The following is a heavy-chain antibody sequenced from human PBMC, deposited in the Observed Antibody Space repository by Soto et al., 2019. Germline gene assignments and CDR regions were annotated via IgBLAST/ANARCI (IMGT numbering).Heavy chain of an antibody. CDR3: ARDIGSSSHPVGPYAFDI. Sequence: QVQLVESGGGVVQPGRSLRLSCAASGFTFSSYGMHWVRQAPGKGLEWVAVIWYDGSKKYYADSVKGRFTISRDNSKNALYLQMNSLRAEDTAVYYCARDIGSSSHPVGPYAFDIWGQGTMVTVSS. V-gene: IGHV3-33*01. D-gene: IGHD6-13*01. CDR2: IWYDGSKK. CDR1: GFTFSSYG. J-gene: IGHJ3*02.